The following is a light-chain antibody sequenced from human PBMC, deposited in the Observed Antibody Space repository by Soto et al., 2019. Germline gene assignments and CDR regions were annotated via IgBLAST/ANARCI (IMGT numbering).Light chain of an antibody. CDR3: TSYADTNIFV. CDR1: SSDVGAYNY. V-gene: IGLV2-8*01. J-gene: IGLJ1*01. CDR2: EVN. Sequence: QSVLTQPPSASGSPGQSVTISCTGTSSDVGAYNYVSWYQQHPGKAPKVIIYEVNKRPSGVPDRFSGSKSGDTASLTVSGLQAEDEADYYCTSYADTNIFVFGTGTKVTVL.